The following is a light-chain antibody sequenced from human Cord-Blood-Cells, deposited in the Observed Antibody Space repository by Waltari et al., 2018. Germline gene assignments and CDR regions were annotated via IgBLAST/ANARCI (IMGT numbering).Light chain of an antibody. CDR1: QSVSSSY. CDR2: GAS. Sequence: EIVLTQSPGTLSLSPGERATLSCRASQSVSSSYLAWDQQKPGQAPRPLIYGASSRATGIPNRFSGSGSGTDFTLTINRLEPEDFAVYYCQQYGSSPLTFGGGTKVEIK. J-gene: IGKJ4*01. V-gene: IGKV3-20*01. CDR3: QQYGSSPLT.